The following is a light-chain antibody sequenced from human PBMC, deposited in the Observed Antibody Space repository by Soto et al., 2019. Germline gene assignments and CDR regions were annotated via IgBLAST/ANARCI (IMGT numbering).Light chain of an antibody. CDR1: QSVTSSY. Sequence: EIVLTQSRGTLSLSPGEKGTLSCRCSQSVTSSYLAWYQHKPGQAPRLLIHGASSRATGIPDRFSGSGSGTDFTLTISRLEPEDFAVYYCQQYNNWPFTFGQGTRLEIK. V-gene: IGKV3-20*01. CDR3: QQYNNWPFT. CDR2: GAS. J-gene: IGKJ5*01.